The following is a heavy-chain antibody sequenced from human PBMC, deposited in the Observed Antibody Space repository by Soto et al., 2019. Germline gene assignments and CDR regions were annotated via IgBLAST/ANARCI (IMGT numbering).Heavy chain of an antibody. Sequence: PSETLSLTCAVYGGSFSGHSWTWIRQSPGKGLEWIGDINHSGRVNYSPSLKSRVTISLDTSKNQFSLTLSAVTAADTAMYYCSTRAYDTNGYYRFDPWGKGTLVPVS. CDR1: GGSFSGHS. CDR3: STRAYDTNGYYRFDP. J-gene: IGHJ5*01. D-gene: IGHD3-22*01. V-gene: IGHV4-34*01. CDR2: INHSGRV.